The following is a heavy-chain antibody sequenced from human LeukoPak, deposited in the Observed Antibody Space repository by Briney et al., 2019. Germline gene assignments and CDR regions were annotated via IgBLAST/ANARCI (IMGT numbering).Heavy chain of an antibody. CDR1: GGTFSSYA. CDR3: ARLHPVQGYRESGYYYYYGMDV. Sequence: SVKVSCKASGGTFSSYAISRVRQAPGQGLEWMGGIIPIFGTANYAQKFQGRVTITADESTSTAYMELSSLRSEDTAVYYCARLHPVQGYRESGYYYYYGMDVWGKGTTVTVSS. D-gene: IGHD5-18*01. CDR2: IIPIFGTA. V-gene: IGHV1-69*01. J-gene: IGHJ6*04.